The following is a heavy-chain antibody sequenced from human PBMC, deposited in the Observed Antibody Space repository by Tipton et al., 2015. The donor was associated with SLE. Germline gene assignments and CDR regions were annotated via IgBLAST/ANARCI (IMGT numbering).Heavy chain of an antibody. CDR3: ARGGRAPLRSSWSNAFDI. CDR1: GGSISSSSYY. J-gene: IGHJ3*02. D-gene: IGHD6-13*01. CDR2: IYYSGST. Sequence: TLSLTCTVSGGSISSSSYYWGWIRQPPGKGLEWIGSIYYSGSTYYNPSLKSRVTISVDTSKNQFSLKLSSVTAADTAAYYCARGGRAPLRSSWSNAFDIWGQGTMVTVSS. V-gene: IGHV4-39*07.